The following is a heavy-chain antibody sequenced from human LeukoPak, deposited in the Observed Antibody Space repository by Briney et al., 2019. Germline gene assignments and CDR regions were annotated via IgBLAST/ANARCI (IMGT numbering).Heavy chain of an antibody. CDR1: GYTFTGYY. Sequence: GASVEVSCKASGYTFTGYYMHWVRQAPGQGLEWMGWINSNSGGTNYAQKFQGRVTMTRDTSISTAYMELSRLRSDDTAVYYCARDLLYYYDSSGYGAPIWDYWGQGTLVTVSS. V-gene: IGHV1-2*02. CDR3: ARDLLYYYDSSGYGAPIWDY. J-gene: IGHJ4*02. CDR2: INSNSGGT. D-gene: IGHD3-22*01.